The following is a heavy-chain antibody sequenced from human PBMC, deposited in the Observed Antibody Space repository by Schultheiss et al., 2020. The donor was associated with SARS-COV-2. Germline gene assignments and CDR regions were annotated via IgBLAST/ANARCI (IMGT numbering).Heavy chain of an antibody. D-gene: IGHD2-2*01. CDR3: ASQSPKDIVVVRRAFDI. J-gene: IGHJ3*02. CDR1: GGSISSYY. V-gene: IGHV4-39*07. Sequence: SQTLSLTCTVSGGSISSYYWGWIRQPPGKGLEWIGSIYYSGSTYYNPSLKSRVTISVDTSKNQFSLKLSSVTAADTAVYYCASQSPKDIVVVRRAFDIWGQGTMVTVSS. CDR2: IYYSGST.